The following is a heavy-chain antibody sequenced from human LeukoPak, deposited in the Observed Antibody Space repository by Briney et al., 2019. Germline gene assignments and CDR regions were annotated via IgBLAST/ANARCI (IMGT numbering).Heavy chain of an antibody. J-gene: IGHJ4*02. V-gene: IGHV4-34*01. CDR2: INHSGST. CDR3: ARDQGYSYGYCFDY. Sequence: PSETLSLTCAVYGGSLSGYYWSWIRQPPGKGLEWIGEINHSGSTNYNPSLKSRVTISVDTSKNQFSLKLSSVTAADTAVYYCARDQGYSYGYCFDYWGQGTLVTVSS. D-gene: IGHD5-18*01. CDR1: GGSLSGYY.